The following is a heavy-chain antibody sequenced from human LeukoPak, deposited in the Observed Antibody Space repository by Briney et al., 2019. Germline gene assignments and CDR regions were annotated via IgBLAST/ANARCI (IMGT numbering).Heavy chain of an antibody. CDR1: GGSISSSSYY. V-gene: IGHV4-39*07. J-gene: IGHJ4*02. CDR2: IYYSGST. D-gene: IGHD1-26*01. CDR3: GRGRFGRASDY. Sequence: SETLSLTCTVSGGSISSSSYYWGWIRQPPGKGLEWIGSIYYSGSTYYNPSLKSRVTISVDTSKNQFSLKLSSVTAADTAVYYCGRGRFGRASDYWGQGTLVTVSS.